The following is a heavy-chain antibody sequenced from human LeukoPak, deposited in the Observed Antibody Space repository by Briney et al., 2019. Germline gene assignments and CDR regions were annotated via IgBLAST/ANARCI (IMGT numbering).Heavy chain of an antibody. CDR3: TRVGDNDAFDI. Sequence: GGSLRVSCEASGFTFKIYAMHLVRQAPGKGLEYVSPISGSGVITYYADSVTDRFNISRDNSKNTLSLQMGGLRAEDMAVYYCTRVGDNDAFDIWGEGAMVTVSS. J-gene: IGHJ3*02. CDR1: GFTFKIYA. V-gene: IGHV3-64*02. CDR2: ISGSGVIT. D-gene: IGHD3-10*01.